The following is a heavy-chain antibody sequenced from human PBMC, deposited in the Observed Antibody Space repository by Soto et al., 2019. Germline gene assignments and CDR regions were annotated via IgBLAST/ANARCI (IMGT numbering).Heavy chain of an antibody. D-gene: IGHD1-26*01. J-gene: IGHJ4*02. Sequence: ASVKVSCKASGFTFTGHYIHWVRQAPGQGLEWMGWINPNSGGTSYAQKFQGRVTMTRDTSITTAYMELSRLSSDDTAVYYCAKSGSSFRPSLGYFDYWGQGTLVTVSS. CDR2: INPNSGGT. V-gene: IGHV1-2*02. CDR1: GFTFTGHY. CDR3: AKSGSSFRPSLGYFDY.